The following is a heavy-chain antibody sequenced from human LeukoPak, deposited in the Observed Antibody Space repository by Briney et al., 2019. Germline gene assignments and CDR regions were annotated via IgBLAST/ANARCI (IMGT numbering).Heavy chain of an antibody. CDR3: ARDRLAYFDY. CDR1: GGSFSGYY. J-gene: IGHJ4*02. CDR2: INHSGST. V-gene: IGHV4-34*01. Sequence: SETLSLTCAVYGGSFSGYYWSWIRQPPGKGLEWIGEINHSGSTNYNPSLKSRVTISVDTSKNQFSLKLSSVTAADTAVYYCARDRLAYFDYWGQGTLVTVSS.